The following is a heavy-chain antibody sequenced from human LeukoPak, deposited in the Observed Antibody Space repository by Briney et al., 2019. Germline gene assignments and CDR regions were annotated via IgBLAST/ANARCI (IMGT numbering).Heavy chain of an antibody. V-gene: IGHV4-59*01. J-gene: IGHJ4*02. CDR1: GGSISSYY. CDR2: IYYSGST. D-gene: IGHD3-10*01. CDR3: ARGRAHGADY. Sequence: SVTLSLTCTVSGGSISSYYWSWIRQPPGKGLEWIGYIYYSGSTNYNPSRKSRVTISVDTSKNQFSLKLSSVTAADTAVYYRARGRAHGADYWGQGTLVTVSS.